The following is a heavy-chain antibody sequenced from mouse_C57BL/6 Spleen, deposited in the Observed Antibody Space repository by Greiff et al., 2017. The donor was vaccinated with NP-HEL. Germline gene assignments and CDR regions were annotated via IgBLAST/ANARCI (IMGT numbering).Heavy chain of an antibody. J-gene: IGHJ4*01. CDR1: GFTFSDYG. V-gene: IGHV5-17*01. CDR3: ARRGVSRGYYAMDY. CDR2: ISSGSSTI. Sequence: DVQLVESGGGLVKPGGSLKLSCAASGFTFSDYGMHWVRQAPEKGLEWVAYISSGSSTIYYADTVKGRFTISRDNAKNTLFLQMTSLRSEDTAMYDCARRGVSRGYYAMDYWGQGTSVTVSS.